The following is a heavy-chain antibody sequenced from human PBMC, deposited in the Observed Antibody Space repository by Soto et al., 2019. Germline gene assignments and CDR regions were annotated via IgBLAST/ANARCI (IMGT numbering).Heavy chain of an antibody. CDR2: ISAYNGNT. CDR3: ARGTRIAAAGNLDAFDI. J-gene: IGHJ3*02. CDR1: GYTFTSYG. D-gene: IGHD6-13*01. Sequence: ASVKVSCKASGYTFTSYGISWVRQAPGQGLEWMGWISAYNGNTNYAQKLQGRVTMTTDTSTSTAYMELRSLRSDDTAVYYCARGTRIAAAGNLDAFDIWGQGTMVTVSS. V-gene: IGHV1-18*01.